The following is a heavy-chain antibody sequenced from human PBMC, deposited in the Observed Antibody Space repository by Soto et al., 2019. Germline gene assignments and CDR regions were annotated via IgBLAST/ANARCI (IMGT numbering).Heavy chain of an antibody. CDR3: ARCRDDPTTSSYYYYGMDV. V-gene: IGHV1-69*13. D-gene: IGHD1-1*01. CDR1: GGTFSSYA. Sequence: SVKVSCKASGGTFSSYAISWVRQAPGQGLEWMGGIIPIFGTANYAQKFQGRVTITADESTSTAYMELSSLRSEDTAVYYCARCRDDPTTSSYYYYGMDVWGQGTTVTVSS. J-gene: IGHJ6*02. CDR2: IIPIFGTA.